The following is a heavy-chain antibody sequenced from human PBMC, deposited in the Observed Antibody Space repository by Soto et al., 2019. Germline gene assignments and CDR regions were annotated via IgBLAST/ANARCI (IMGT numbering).Heavy chain of an antibody. V-gene: IGHV4-39*01. Sequence: QLQLQESGPGLVKPSETLSLTCTVSGGSISSSSYYWGWIRQPPGKGLEWIGSIYYSGSTYYNPSLKSRVTISVDTSKNQFSLKLSSVTAADTAVYYCARRNDFWSRCFDYWGQGTLVTVSS. CDR3: ARRNDFWSRCFDY. D-gene: IGHD3-3*01. J-gene: IGHJ4*02. CDR2: IYYSGST. CDR1: GGSISSSSYY.